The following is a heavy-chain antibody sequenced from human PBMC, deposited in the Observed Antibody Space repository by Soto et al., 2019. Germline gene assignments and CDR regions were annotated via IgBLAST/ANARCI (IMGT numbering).Heavy chain of an antibody. CDR2: ISSSSSYI. J-gene: IGHJ6*02. V-gene: IGHV3-21*01. D-gene: IGHD2-2*01. Sequence: GGSLRLSCAASGFTFSSYSMNWVRQAPGKGLEWVSSISSSSSYIYYADSVKGRFTISRDNAKNSLYLQMNSLRAEDTAVYYCAREKVGSSHRPYYYYGMDVWGQGTTVTVSS. CDR1: GFTFSSYS. CDR3: AREKVGSSHRPYYYYGMDV.